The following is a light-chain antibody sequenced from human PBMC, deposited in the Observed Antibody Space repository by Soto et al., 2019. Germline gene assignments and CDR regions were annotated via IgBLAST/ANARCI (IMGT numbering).Light chain of an antibody. Sequence: DIQLNQSPSFLSASVGDRVTITCRASQAISSYLAWYQQKPGKPPKLLIYGASTLQSDVPSRFSGSGSGTEFTLTVSSLQAEDSATYYCQQFNDYPLTFGGGTKVDI. CDR2: GAS. J-gene: IGKJ4*01. CDR3: QQFNDYPLT. CDR1: QAISSY. V-gene: IGKV1-9*01.